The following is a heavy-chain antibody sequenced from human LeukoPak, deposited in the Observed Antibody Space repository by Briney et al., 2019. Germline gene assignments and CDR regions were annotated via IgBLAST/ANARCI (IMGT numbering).Heavy chain of an antibody. Sequence: PGGSLRPSCAASGFTFTTYWMGWVRQAPGKGLEWVANIKQDGSEKYYVDSVKGRFAISRDNAKNSLSLQMNSLRAEDTAVYYCARPLMYYYGSETYFWFDPWGQGTLVTVSS. CDR2: IKQDGSEK. CDR1: GFTFTTYW. CDR3: ARPLMYYYGSETYFWFDP. J-gene: IGHJ5*02. V-gene: IGHV3-7*01. D-gene: IGHD3-10*01.